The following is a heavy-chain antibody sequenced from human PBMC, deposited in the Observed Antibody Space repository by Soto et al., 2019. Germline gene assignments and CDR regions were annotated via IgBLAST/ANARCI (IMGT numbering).Heavy chain of an antibody. CDR2: ISYDGSNK. J-gene: IGHJ4*02. D-gene: IGHD3-16*02. Sequence: QVQLEELGGGVVQPGRSLRLSCAASGFTFSRHTMHWVRQAPGKGLEWVASISYDGSNKYYADSVKGRFTISRDNSKNTLSVQMDSLRAEDTAVYYCARDRLRLGELSLLGYFDYWGQGTLVTVSS. CDR1: GFTFSRHT. CDR3: ARDRLRLGELSLLGYFDY. V-gene: IGHV3-30*04.